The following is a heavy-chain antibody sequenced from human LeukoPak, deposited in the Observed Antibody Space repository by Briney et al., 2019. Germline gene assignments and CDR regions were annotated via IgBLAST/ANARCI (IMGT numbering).Heavy chain of an antibody. CDR1: GFTFSPNA. J-gene: IGHJ4*02. CDR3: AKDLHTWSGIDY. V-gene: IGHV3-23*01. D-gene: IGHD3-3*01. Sequence: PGGSLRLSCAASGFTFSPNAMNWVRQAPGKGLEWVSGIGGDGRSHSIDSAKGRFTISRDNSKNTLYLQMNSLRAEDTAMYYCAKDLHTWSGIDYWGQGTLGTVSS. CDR2: IGGDGRS.